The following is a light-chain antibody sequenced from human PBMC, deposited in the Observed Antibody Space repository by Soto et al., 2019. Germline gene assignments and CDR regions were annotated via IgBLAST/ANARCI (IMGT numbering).Light chain of an antibody. J-gene: IGLJ3*02. V-gene: IGLV2-14*01. CDR3: SSWTSSTTQV. Sequence: QSALTQPASVSGSLGQSITISCTGTSSDVGGFDFVSWYQQHPGKAPKLMIYEVNNRPSGVSNRFSASKSGNTASLTISRLQAEDEADYYCSSWTSSTTQVLGGGTKLTVL. CDR2: EVN. CDR1: SSDVGGFDF.